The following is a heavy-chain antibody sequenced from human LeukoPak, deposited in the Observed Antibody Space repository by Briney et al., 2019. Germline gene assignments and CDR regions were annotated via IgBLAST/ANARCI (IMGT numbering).Heavy chain of an antibody. J-gene: IGHJ4*02. Sequence: GGSLRLSCVAYGFSLGDFNMIWVRQAPGKGLEWLSYIGPSSSISYLSTYYAQSAEGRFTISRDIASNSLFLQMSSLRAEDTAVYHCARVLAGGRCSSTSCYIPGFDYWGQGTLVTVSS. CDR3: ARVLAGGRCSSTSCYIPGFDY. D-gene: IGHD2-2*02. CDR2: IGPSSSISYLST. CDR1: GFSLGDFN. V-gene: IGHV3-48*01.